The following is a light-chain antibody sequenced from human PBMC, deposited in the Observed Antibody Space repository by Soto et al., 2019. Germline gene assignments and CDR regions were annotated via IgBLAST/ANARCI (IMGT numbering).Light chain of an antibody. J-gene: IGKJ1*01. Sequence: DIQMTQSPSPLSGSVGDRVTITCRASQTISSWLAWYQQKPGKAPNLLIYKASTLKSGVPSRFSGSGSGTEFTLTISSLQPDDFATYYCQQYNSYSDAVGQGTKVELK. V-gene: IGKV1-5*03. CDR2: KAS. CDR3: QQYNSYSDA. CDR1: QTISSW.